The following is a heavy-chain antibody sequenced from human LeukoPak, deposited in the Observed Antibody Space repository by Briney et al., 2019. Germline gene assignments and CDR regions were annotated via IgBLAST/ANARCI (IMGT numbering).Heavy chain of an antibody. CDR1: GFTFSSYA. V-gene: IGHV3-23*01. J-gene: IGHJ4*02. Sequence: GGSLRLSCAASGFTFSSYAMSWVRQAPGKGLEWVSAISGSGGSTYYADSVKGRFTISRDNSKNTLYLQMNSLRAEDTAVYYCAKVVVTSIGNWGSGFDCWGQGTLVTVSS. D-gene: IGHD2-21*02. CDR2: ISGSGGST. CDR3: AKVVVTSIGNWGSGFDC.